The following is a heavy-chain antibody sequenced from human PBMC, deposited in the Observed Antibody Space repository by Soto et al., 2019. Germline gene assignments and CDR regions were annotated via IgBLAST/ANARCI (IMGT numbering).Heavy chain of an antibody. V-gene: IGHV1-69*12. CDR2: IIPIFGTA. J-gene: IGHJ4*02. D-gene: IGHD3-10*01. CDR3: AGARIVRGVPYFAY. Sequence: QVQLVQSGAEVKKPGSSVKVSCKASGGTFSSYAISWVRQAPGQGLEWMGGIIPIFGTANYAQKFQGRVTISAEECTSTADMELSSLRSEGTAVYYCAGARIVRGVPYFAYWGQGTLVTVSS. CDR1: GGTFSSYA.